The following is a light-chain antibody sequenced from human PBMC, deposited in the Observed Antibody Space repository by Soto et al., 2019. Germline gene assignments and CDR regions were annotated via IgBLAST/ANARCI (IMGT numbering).Light chain of an antibody. CDR3: QQYNDYSWT. V-gene: IGKV1-5*03. J-gene: IGKJ1*01. CDR2: KAS. Sequence: DSRMTQSPSTLSTSVGDRVSINCRASQSIIAWLAWYQQKPGKAPRLLIYKASTLEIGVPSRFSGSGSGTEFTLTISSLQPDDVAIYYCQQYNDYSWTFGQGTKVDIK. CDR1: QSIIAW.